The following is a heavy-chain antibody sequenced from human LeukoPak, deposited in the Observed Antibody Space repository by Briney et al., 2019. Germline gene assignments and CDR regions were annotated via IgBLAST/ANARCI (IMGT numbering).Heavy chain of an antibody. D-gene: IGHD5-12*01. J-gene: IGHJ3*02. CDR3: ARDYSGYDWGTGAFDI. CDR1: GGSFSGYY. Sequence: SETLSLTCAVYGGSFSGYYWSWIRQPPGKGLEWIGEINHSGSTNYNPSLKSRVTISVDTSKNQFSLKLSSVTAADTAVYYCARDYSGYDWGTGAFDIWGQGTMVTVSS. V-gene: IGHV4-34*01. CDR2: INHSGST.